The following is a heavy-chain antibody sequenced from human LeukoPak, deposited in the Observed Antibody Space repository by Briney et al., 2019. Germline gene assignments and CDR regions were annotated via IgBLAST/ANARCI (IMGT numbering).Heavy chain of an antibody. CDR3: AKGYSEYYYYMDV. CDR2: ISWDGGST. D-gene: IGHD6-13*01. J-gene: IGHJ6*03. CDR1: GFTFDDYA. Sequence: GRSLRLSCAASGFTFDDYAMHWVRQAPGKGLEWVSLISWDGGSTYYADSVKGRFTISRDNSKNSLYLQMNSLRAEDTALYYCAKGYSEYYYYMDVWGKGTTVTVSS. V-gene: IGHV3-43D*04.